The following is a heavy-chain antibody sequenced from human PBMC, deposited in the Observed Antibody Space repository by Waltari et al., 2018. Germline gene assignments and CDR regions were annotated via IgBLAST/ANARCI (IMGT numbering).Heavy chain of an antibody. CDR2: IYTSGST. Sequence: QVQLQESGPGLVKPSQTLSLTCTVSGGSISSGSYYWSWIRQPAGRGLEWIGRIYTSGSTNYNPSLKIRVTISVDTSKNQVALKLSSVTAADTAVYYCARSVTRPAFDPWGQGTLVTVSS. J-gene: IGHJ5*02. CDR1: GGSISSGSYY. V-gene: IGHV4-61*02. CDR3: ARSVTRPAFDP. D-gene: IGHD4-17*01.